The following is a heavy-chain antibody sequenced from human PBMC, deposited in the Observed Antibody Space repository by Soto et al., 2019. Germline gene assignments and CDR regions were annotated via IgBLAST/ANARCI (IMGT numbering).Heavy chain of an antibody. CDR2: IKQDGSEK. Sequence: HPGGSLRLSCAASGFTFSSYWMSWVRQAPGKGLEWVANIKQDGSEKYYVDSVKGRFTISRDNAKNSLYLQMNSLRAEDTAVYYCARGGTYYDSRVYYFDYWGQGTLVTVSS. CDR3: ARGGTYYDSRVYYFDY. D-gene: IGHD3-22*01. V-gene: IGHV3-7*01. CDR1: GFTFSSYW. J-gene: IGHJ4*02.